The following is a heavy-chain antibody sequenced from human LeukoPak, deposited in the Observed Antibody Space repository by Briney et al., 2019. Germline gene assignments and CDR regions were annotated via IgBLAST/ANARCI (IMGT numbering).Heavy chain of an antibody. Sequence: GGSLRLSCAASGFTFSSYAMHWVRQAPGKGLEWVAVISYDGSNKYYADSVKGRFTISRDNSKNTLYLQMNSLRAEDTAVYYCAKDRGVVVPAANDLWGQGTLVTVSS. CDR1: GFTFSSYA. V-gene: IGHV3-30-3*01. CDR2: ISYDGSNK. CDR3: AKDRGVVVPAANDL. D-gene: IGHD2-2*01. J-gene: IGHJ4*02.